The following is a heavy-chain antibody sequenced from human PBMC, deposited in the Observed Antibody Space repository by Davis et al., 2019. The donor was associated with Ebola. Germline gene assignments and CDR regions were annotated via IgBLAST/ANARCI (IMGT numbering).Heavy chain of an antibody. J-gene: IGHJ4*02. D-gene: IGHD1-1*01. CDR3: ARDFAEHWTFDY. V-gene: IGHV1-46*01. CDR2: IHPSGGRT. Sequence: ASVKVSCKASGYTFISYYIHWVRQAPGQGLEWMGIIHPSGGRTTYAQKFQGRVTMTRDTSTSTDYMELSSLRSEDTAVYYCARDFAEHWTFDYWGQGTLVTVSS. CDR1: GYTFISYY.